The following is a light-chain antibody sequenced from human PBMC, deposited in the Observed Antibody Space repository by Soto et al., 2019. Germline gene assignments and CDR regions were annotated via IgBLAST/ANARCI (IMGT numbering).Light chain of an antibody. Sequence: IQMTQSPSTLSASVGDRVTITCRASQRLSLWLAWYQQKPGQAPKLLIYKGSSLQTGVPSRFRGSGSGSEYTLTISGLQPDDYATYYCQQYNSYPYSFGQGTNLEVK. J-gene: IGKJ2*01. V-gene: IGKV1-5*03. CDR3: QQYNSYPYS. CDR2: KGS. CDR1: QRLSLW.